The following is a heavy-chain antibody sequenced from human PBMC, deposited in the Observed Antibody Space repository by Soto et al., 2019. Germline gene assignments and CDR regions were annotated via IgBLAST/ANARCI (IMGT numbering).Heavy chain of an antibody. CDR2: INAGNGNT. CDR1: GYTFTAYA. J-gene: IGHJ4*02. CDR3: TRSAISPAGGFIGPFDY. D-gene: IGHD3-16*02. V-gene: IGHV1-3*05. Sequence: QVQLVQSGAEEKKPGASVKISCKASGYTFTAYAMHWVRQAPGQRLEWMGWINAGNGNTKYSQKFQGRVTINSETTANTTHTAQSNLTSEDAAIYDGTRSAISPAGGFIGPFDYWGQGNLVTVSS.